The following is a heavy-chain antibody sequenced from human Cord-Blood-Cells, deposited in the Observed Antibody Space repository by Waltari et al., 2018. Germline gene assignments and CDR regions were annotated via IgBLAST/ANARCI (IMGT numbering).Heavy chain of an antibody. D-gene: IGHD5-18*01. CDR1: GGTFSSYA. V-gene: IGHV1-69*01. CDR2: ILPIFGTA. CDR3: ARWTTAMVTYFDY. Sequence: QVQLVQSGAEVKKPGCSVKVSCKASGGTFSSYAISWVRQAPGQGLEWSGGILPIFGTANYAQKFQCIVTITADESTSTAYMELSSLRSEDTAVYYCARWTTAMVTYFDYWGQGTLVTVSS. J-gene: IGHJ4*02.